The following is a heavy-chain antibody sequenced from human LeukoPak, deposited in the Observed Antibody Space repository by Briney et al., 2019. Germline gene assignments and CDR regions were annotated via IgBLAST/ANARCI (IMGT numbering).Heavy chain of an antibody. Sequence: ASVKVSCKASGGTFSSYAISWVLQAPGQGLEWMGRIIPIFGTANYAQKFQGRVTITTDESTSTAYMELSSLRSEDTAVYYCARVGSTGYSYGCFDYWGQGTLVTVSS. CDR2: IIPIFGTA. D-gene: IGHD5-18*01. CDR3: ARVGSTGYSYGCFDY. J-gene: IGHJ4*02. CDR1: GGTFSSYA. V-gene: IGHV1-69*05.